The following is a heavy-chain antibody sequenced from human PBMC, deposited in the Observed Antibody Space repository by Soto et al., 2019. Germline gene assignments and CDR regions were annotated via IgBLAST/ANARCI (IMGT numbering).Heavy chain of an antibody. CDR2: ISAYNGNT. V-gene: IGHV1-18*01. J-gene: IGHJ6*03. Sequence: GASVKVSCKASDYTFTSYGISWVRQAPGQGLEWMGWISAYNGNTNYAQKLQGRVTMTTDTSTSTAYMELRSLRSDDTAVYYCARGGLSVTGYLDYYYYMDVWGKGTTVTVSS. CDR3: ARGGLSVTGYLDYYYYMDV. D-gene: IGHD3-9*01. CDR1: DYTFTSYG.